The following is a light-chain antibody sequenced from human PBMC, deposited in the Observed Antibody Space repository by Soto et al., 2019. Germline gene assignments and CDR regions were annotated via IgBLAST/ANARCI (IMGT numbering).Light chain of an antibody. CDR1: QSISSW. CDR2: KAS. Sequence: DIQMTQSPSTLSASVGDRVTITLRASQSISSWLAWYQQKPGKAPKLLIYKASSLESGVPSRFSGSGSGTEFTLTISSLQPDDFATYYCQQYNSYSWTFGQGTKVDIK. V-gene: IGKV1-5*03. J-gene: IGKJ1*01. CDR3: QQYNSYSWT.